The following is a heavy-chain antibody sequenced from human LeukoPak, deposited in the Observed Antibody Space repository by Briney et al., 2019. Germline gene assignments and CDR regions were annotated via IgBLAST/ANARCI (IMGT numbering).Heavy chain of an antibody. V-gene: IGHV1-69*06. CDR1: GYTFTGYY. D-gene: IGHD5-24*01. CDR3: ARDGGKDGYNPSYYYYYYYMDV. Sequence: GASVKVSCKASGYTFTGYYMHWVRQAPGQGLEWMGGIIPIFGTANYAQKFQGRVTITADKSTSTAYMELSSLRSEDTAVYYCARDGGKDGYNPSYYYYYYYMDVWGKGTTVTVSS. CDR2: IIPIFGTA. J-gene: IGHJ6*03.